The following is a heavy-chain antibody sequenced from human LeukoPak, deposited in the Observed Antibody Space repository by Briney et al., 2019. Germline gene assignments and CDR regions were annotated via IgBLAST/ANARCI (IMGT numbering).Heavy chain of an antibody. CDR3: ARDRGVTTSGYFDY. J-gene: IGHJ4*02. D-gene: IGHD4-17*01. Sequence: GGSLRLSCAASGFTFSSYSMIWGRQAPGKGLEWFSSISSSSTYIEYADSVKGRFTISRDNAENSLNLQMNSLRAEDTAVYYCARDRGVTTSGYFDYWGQGTLVTVSS. CDR2: ISSSSTYI. V-gene: IGHV3-21*01. CDR1: GFTFSSYS.